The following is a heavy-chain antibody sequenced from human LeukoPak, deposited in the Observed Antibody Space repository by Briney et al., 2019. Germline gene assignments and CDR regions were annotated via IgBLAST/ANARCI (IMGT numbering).Heavy chain of an antibody. V-gene: IGHV3-30*04. CDR1: GFTLSSYA. J-gene: IGHJ6*03. Sequence: PGGSLRLSCAASGFTLSSYALHWVRQAPGKGPEWVAVISYDGTRKYYADSVKGRFTISRDNSENTVYLQMNTLSAEDTAVYYCARALYGTTSFYYMDVWGKGTTVTVSS. CDR3: ARALYGTTSFYYMDV. CDR2: ISYDGTRK. D-gene: IGHD1-1*01.